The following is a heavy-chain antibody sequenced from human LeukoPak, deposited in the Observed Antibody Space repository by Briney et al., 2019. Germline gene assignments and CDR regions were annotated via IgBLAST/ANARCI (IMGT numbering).Heavy chain of an antibody. CDR2: IKPDGSEK. CDR1: GFTFSTYW. Sequence: GGSLRLSCATSGFTFSTYWMTWVRQAPGKGLEWVANIKPDGSEKCYVDSVKGRFIISRDNAKKSLYLQMNSLRAEDTAVYYCVRGSSGTVVRGVSWAWFDPWGQGTLATVSS. J-gene: IGHJ5*02. V-gene: IGHV3-7*05. CDR3: VRGSSGTVVRGVSWAWFDP. D-gene: IGHD3-10*01.